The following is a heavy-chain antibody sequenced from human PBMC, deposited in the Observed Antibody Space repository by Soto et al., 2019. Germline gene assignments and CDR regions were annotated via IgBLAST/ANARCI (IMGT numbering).Heavy chain of an antibody. Sequence: ASVNVSCKASGYTFTGYYMHWVRQAPGQGLEWMGWINPNSGGTNYAQKFQGWVTMTRDTSISTAYMELSRLRSDDTAVYYCARDKVGATDYYYYYGMDVWGQGTTVTVSS. J-gene: IGHJ6*02. V-gene: IGHV1-2*04. CDR3: ARDKVGATDYYYYYGMDV. CDR1: GYTFTGYY. D-gene: IGHD1-26*01. CDR2: INPNSGGT.